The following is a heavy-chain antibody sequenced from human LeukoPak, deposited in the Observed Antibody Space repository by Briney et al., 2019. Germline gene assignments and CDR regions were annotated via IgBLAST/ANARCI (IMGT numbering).Heavy chain of an antibody. D-gene: IGHD2-8*01. Sequence: SETLSLTCTVSGGSISSSSYYWGWIRQPPGKGLEWSGTIYYSGNTYYNPSLKSRLTMSVDTSKNQISLKLSSGTAADTAVYYCASDAGLQSKRVFVYWGQGTLVTVSS. CDR3: ASDAGLQSKRVFVY. V-gene: IGHV4-39*01. J-gene: IGHJ4*02. CDR2: IYYSGNT. CDR1: GGSISSSSYY.